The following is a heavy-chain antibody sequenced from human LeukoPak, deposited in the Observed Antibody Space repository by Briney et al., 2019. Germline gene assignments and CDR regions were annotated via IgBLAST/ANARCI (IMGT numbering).Heavy chain of an antibody. V-gene: IGHV3-33*01. J-gene: IGHJ4*02. CDR3: ARVRDSGYDQFLLGY. D-gene: IGHD5-12*01. CDR2: IWYDGSNK. Sequence: GRSLRLSCAASGFTFSSYGMHWVRQAPGKGLEWVAVIWYDGSNKYYADSVKGRFTISRDNSKNTLYLQMNSLRAEDTAVYYCARVRDSGYDQFLLGYWGQGALVTVSS. CDR1: GFTFSSYG.